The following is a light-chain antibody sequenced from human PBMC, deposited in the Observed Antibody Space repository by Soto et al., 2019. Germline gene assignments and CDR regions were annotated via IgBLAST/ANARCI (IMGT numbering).Light chain of an antibody. J-gene: IGKJ1*01. Sequence: DIQMTQSPSSLSSSVGDIFTITCRSSQTISSWLAWYQQKPGKAPKLLIFKASSLQTGVPSKFSGSGSGTEFTLTISSLQPDDFATYYCQQYDSYPWAFGQGTKV. CDR2: KAS. CDR1: QTISSW. V-gene: IGKV1-5*03. CDR3: QQYDSYPWA.